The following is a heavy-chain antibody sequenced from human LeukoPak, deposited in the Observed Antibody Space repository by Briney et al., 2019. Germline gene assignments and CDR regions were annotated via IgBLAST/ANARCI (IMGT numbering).Heavy chain of an antibody. D-gene: IGHD2-2*01. V-gene: IGHV3-9*01. CDR1: GFTFDDYA. J-gene: IGHJ6*03. CDR3: ASNLVPARPNYYYYYMDV. CDR2: ISWNSGSI. Sequence: HTGGSLRLSCAASGFTFDDYAMPWVRQAPGKGLEWVSGISWNSGSIGYADSVKGRFTISRDNAKNSLYLQMNSLRAEDTAVYYCASNLVPARPNYYYYYMDVWGKGTTVTVSS.